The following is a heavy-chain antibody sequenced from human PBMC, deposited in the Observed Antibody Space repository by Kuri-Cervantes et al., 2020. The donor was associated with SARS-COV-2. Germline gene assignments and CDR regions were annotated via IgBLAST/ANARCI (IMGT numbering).Heavy chain of an antibody. CDR3: AKDRVGVQDF. CDR2: ISHDGKNK. Sequence: GESLKISCAASGFNFSRTDMHWVRQAPGKGLEWVAVISHDGKNKKCIASGKSRFTISRDNSQNTLYLHMKSLRSGDTAMYYCAKDRVGVQDFWGQGTLVTVSS. V-gene: IGHV3-30*18. J-gene: IGHJ4*02. CDR1: GFNFSRTD. D-gene: IGHD2-21*01.